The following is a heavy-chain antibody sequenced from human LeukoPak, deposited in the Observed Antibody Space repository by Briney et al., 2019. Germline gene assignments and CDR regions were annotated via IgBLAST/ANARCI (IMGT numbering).Heavy chain of an antibody. V-gene: IGHV3-33*08. Sequence: GGSLRLSCAASGFTFSSYAMHWVRQAPGKGLEWVAVIWYDGSNKYYADSVKGRFTISRDNSKNTLYLQMNSLRAEDTAVYYCARDASDDSSGYYPLYYFDYWGQGTLVTVSS. CDR3: ARDASDDSSGYYPLYYFDY. CDR2: IWYDGSNK. D-gene: IGHD3-22*01. CDR1: GFTFSSYA. J-gene: IGHJ4*02.